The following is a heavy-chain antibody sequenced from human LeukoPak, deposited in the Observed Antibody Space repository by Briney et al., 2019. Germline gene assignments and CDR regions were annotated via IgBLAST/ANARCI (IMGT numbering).Heavy chain of an antibody. V-gene: IGHV1-24*01. CDR2: FDPEDGET. D-gene: IGHD3-10*01. CDR3: APAGPSGSGSYYLTIRYYGMDV. CDR1: GYTLTELS. Sequence: GASVKVSCKVSGYTLTELSMHWVRQAPGKGLEWMGGFDPEDGETIYAQKFQGRVTMTEAPSTDTAYMELSSLKYEDTAVYYCAPAGPSGSGSYYLTIRYYGMDVWGQGTTVTVSS. J-gene: IGHJ6*02.